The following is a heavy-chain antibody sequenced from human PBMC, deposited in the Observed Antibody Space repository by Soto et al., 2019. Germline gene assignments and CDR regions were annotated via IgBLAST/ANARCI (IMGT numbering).Heavy chain of an antibody. CDR3: ERAVAGTIDY. Sequence: GGSLRLSCAASGFTVSSNYMSWVRQAPGKGLEWVSVIYSGGSTYYADSVKGRFTISRDNSKNTLYLQMNSLRAEDTAVYYCERAVAGTIDYWGQGTLVTVSS. J-gene: IGHJ4*02. V-gene: IGHV3-53*01. CDR2: IYSGGST. CDR1: GFTVSSNY. D-gene: IGHD6-19*01.